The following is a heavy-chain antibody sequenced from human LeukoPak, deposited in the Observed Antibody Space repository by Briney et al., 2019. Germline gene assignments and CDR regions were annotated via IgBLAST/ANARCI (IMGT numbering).Heavy chain of an antibody. V-gene: IGHV1-24*01. CDR3: ATEIVGYGDVHYFDH. Sequence: ASVNVSCKISGYTLSEVSMHWVRHSPGKGLEWMGGFNPEEGETIYARKFQGRLTLTEDTSTDTAYMEVSGLRSEDTAVYYCATEIVGYGDVHYFDHWGQGALVTVSS. J-gene: IGHJ4*02. CDR1: GYTLSEVS. D-gene: IGHD5-12*01. CDR2: FNPEEGET.